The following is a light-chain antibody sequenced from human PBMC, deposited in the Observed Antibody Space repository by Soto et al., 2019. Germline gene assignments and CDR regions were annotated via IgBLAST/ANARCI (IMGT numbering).Light chain of an antibody. Sequence: QSVLTQPASVSGSPGQSITISCTGTSSDVGAYNYVSWYQQHPGKAPKLMIYDVSNRPSGISDRFSVSKSGNTASLTISNLQADDEADYYCSSYTNSGTYVFGTGT. J-gene: IGLJ1*01. CDR2: DVS. V-gene: IGLV2-14*01. CDR3: SSYTNSGTYV. CDR1: SSDVGAYNY.